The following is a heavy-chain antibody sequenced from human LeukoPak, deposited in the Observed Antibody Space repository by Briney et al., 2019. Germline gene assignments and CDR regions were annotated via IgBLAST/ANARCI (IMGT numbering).Heavy chain of an antibody. D-gene: IGHD3-10*01. V-gene: IGHV4-4*02. CDR2: VEYTGRT. CDR3: ARGALLWYGDLYY. J-gene: IGHJ4*02. CDR1: GGSISSSNW. Sequence: ASGTLSLTCAVSGGSISSSNWWSWVRQPPGKGLEWIGSVEYTGRTYSNPSLKSRVTISMDTSKNQVSLMLFSVTAADTAVYYCARGALLWYGDLYYWGPGTQVVVSS.